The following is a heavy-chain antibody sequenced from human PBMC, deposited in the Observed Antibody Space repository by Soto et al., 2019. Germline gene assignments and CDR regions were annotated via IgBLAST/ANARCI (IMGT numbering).Heavy chain of an antibody. Sequence: SETLSLTCTVSGASVNSGFSYWTWIRQPPGKRLEWIGSVYSSGSTDYNPSLRRRVTMSLDTSDNKFSLKVNFVTAADTAVYYCARVLASRARREYYFHSADANTPPPQSYYGMDVWGQGTTVTVSS. CDR1: GASVNSGFSY. V-gene: IGHV4-61*01. D-gene: IGHD3-22*01. J-gene: IGHJ6*02. CDR2: VYSSGST. CDR3: ARVLASRARREYYFHSADANTPPPQSYYGMDV.